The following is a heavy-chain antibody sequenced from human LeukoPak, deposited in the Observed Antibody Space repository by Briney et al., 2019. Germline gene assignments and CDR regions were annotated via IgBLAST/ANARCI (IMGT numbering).Heavy chain of an antibody. V-gene: IGHV4-34*01. CDR1: GGSFSGYY. J-gene: IGHJ4*02. CDR2: INHSGST. D-gene: IGHD4-23*01. CDR3: ARDPSEETTVVTPGSDY. Sequence: PSETLSLTCAVYGGSFSGYYWSWIRQPPGKGLEWIGEINHSGSTYYNPSLKSRVTISVDTSKNQFSLKLSSVTAADTAVYYCARDPSEETTVVTPGSDYWGQGTLVTVSS.